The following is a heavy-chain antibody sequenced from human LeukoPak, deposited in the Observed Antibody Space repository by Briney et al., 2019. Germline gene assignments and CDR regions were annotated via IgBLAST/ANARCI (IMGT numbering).Heavy chain of an antibody. CDR1: GYTFTSYY. D-gene: IGHD5-12*01. CDR3: AREMKSTDIVATIDRGFDY. CDR2: INPSGGST. J-gene: IGHJ4*02. Sequence: GASVKVSCKASGYTFTSYYMHWVRQAPGQGLEWMGIINPSGGSTSYAQKFQGRVTMTRDTSTCTVYMELSSLRSEDTAVYYCAREMKSTDIVATIDRGFDYWGQGTLVTVSS. V-gene: IGHV1-46*01.